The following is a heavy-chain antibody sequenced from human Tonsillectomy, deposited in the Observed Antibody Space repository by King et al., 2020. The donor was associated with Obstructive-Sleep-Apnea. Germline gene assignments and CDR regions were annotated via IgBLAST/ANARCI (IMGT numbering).Heavy chain of an antibody. CDR2: IYHSGST. D-gene: IGHD3-22*01. CDR1: GGSISSSNW. Sequence: QLQESGPGLVKPSGTLSLTCAVSGGSISSSNWWSWVRQPPGKGLEWIGEIYHSGSTNYNPSLKSRVTISVDKSKNQFSLKLSSVTAADTAVYYCARDLGPAAAYYYDSSGSDYWGQGTLVTVSS. CDR3: ARDLGPAAAYYYDSSGSDY. J-gene: IGHJ4*02. V-gene: IGHV4-4*02.